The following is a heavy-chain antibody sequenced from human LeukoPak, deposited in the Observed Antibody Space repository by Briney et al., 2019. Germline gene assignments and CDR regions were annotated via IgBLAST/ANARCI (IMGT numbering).Heavy chain of an antibody. CDR1: GGSISSGDYY. J-gene: IGHJ3*02. D-gene: IGHD6-13*01. CDR2: IYYSGST. V-gene: IGHV4-30-4*01. Sequence: NPSQTLSLTCTVSGGSISSGDYYWSWIRQPPGKGLEWIGYIYYSGSTDYNPSLKSRVTIAVDTFKNQLSLKLSSVTAADTAVYYCARDVAELGAFDIWGQGTMVTVSS. CDR3: ARDVAELGAFDI.